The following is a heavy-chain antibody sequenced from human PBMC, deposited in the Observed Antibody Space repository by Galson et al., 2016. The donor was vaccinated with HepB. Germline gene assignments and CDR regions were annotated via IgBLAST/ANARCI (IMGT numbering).Heavy chain of an antibody. V-gene: IGHV3-74*01. CDR2: INSDGSST. D-gene: IGHD3-22*01. CDR1: GFTFSSYS. Sequence: SLRLSCAASGFTFSSYSMNWVRQAPGKGLVWVSHINSDGSSTDYADSVKGRFTISRDNAKNTLYLQMDSLGAEDTAVYYCVTYYYDSGGYSYWGQGTLVTVAS. CDR3: VTYYYDSGGYSY. J-gene: IGHJ4*02.